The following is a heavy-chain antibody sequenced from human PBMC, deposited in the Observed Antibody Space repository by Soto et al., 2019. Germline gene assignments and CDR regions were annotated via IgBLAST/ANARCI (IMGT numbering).Heavy chain of an antibody. V-gene: IGHV3-23*01. D-gene: IGHD3-10*01. CDR3: AAAGAGPPYSFDY. CDR2: IRGSGGST. J-gene: IGHJ4*02. Sequence: GGSLRLSCAASGFTFSSYAMSWVRQAPGKGLEWVSAIRGSGGSTYYADSVTGRFTISRDNSKNTLYLQRNSLRAEDTAVYYCAAAGAGPPYSFDYWGQGTLVTVSS. CDR1: GFTFSSYA.